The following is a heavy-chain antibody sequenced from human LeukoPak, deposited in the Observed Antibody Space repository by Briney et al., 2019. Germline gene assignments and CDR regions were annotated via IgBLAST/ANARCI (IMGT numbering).Heavy chain of an antibody. CDR1: GGSISSYY. Sequence: SETLSLTCTVSGGSISSYYWSWIRQPPGKGLEWIGYIYYSGSTNYNPSLKSRVTISVDTSKNQFSLKLSSLTAADTAVYYCARHGYYDSSGYYWDDAFDIWGQGTMVTVSS. J-gene: IGHJ3*02. D-gene: IGHD3-22*01. V-gene: IGHV4-59*08. CDR2: IYYSGST. CDR3: ARHGYYDSSGYYWDDAFDI.